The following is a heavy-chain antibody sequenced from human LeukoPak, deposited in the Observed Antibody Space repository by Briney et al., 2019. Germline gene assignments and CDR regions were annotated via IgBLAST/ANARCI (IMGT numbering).Heavy chain of an antibody. Sequence: GESLKISCKGSGYSSTSYWIGWVRQMPGKGLEWMGVIYPGDSDTRYSPSFQGQVTISADKSITTAYLQWSSLKASDTAMYYCARPYCSSTSCNDAFDIWGQGTMVIFSS. V-gene: IGHV5-51*01. D-gene: IGHD2-2*01. CDR2: IYPGDSDT. CDR3: ARPYCSSTSCNDAFDI. CDR1: GYSSTSYW. J-gene: IGHJ3*02.